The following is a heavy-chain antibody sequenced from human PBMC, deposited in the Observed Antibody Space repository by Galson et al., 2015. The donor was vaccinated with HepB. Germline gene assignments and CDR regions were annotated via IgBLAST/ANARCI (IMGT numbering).Heavy chain of an antibody. J-gene: IGHJ3*02. Sequence: SLRLSCAASGFTFSSYSMNWVRQAQGKGLEWVSSISSSSSYIYYADSVKGRFTISRDNAKNSLYLQMNSLRAEDTAVYYCARSNIHGDSDHAFDIWGQGTMVTVSS. CDR2: ISSSSSYI. CDR3: ARSNIHGDSDHAFDI. V-gene: IGHV3-21*01. D-gene: IGHD4-17*01. CDR1: GFTFSSYS.